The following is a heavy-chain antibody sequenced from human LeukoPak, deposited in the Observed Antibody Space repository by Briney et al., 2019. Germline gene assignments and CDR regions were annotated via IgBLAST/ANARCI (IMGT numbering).Heavy chain of an antibody. D-gene: IGHD3-22*01. V-gene: IGHV1-18*01. CDR1: GYTFTNYG. CDR2: ISAYNGNT. CDR3: AKSTSYYDSSGYMNPYYSYGMDV. Sequence: GASVKVSCKASGYTFTNYGINWVRQAPGQGLEWVGWISAYNGNTNYAQRLQGRVTMTTDTSTSTAYMELRSLRSDDTAVYYCAKSTSYYDSSGYMNPYYSYGMDVWGQGTTVTVSS. J-gene: IGHJ6*02.